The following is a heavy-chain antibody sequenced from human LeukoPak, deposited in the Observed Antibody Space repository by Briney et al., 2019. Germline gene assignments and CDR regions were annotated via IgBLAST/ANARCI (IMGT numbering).Heavy chain of an antibody. CDR1: GFVF. CDR3: ATGYTSGTRIDY. V-gene: IGHV3-21*01. D-gene: IGHD6-19*01. CDR2: ISSSSSDI. J-gene: IGHJ4*02. Sequence: GGSLRLSCAVSGFVFSWVRQAPGKGLEWVSAISSSSSDIYYTDSVKGRFTISRDNANNFLYLQVSSLRAEDTAVYYCATGYTSGTRIDYWGQGTLVSVSS.